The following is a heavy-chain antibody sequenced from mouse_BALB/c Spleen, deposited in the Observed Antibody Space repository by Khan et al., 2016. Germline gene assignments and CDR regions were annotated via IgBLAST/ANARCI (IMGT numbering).Heavy chain of an antibody. CDR1: GFSLTSYG. CDR2: IWAGGST. D-gene: IGHD2-4*01. J-gene: IGHJ3*01. Sequence: QVQWRQSGPGLVAPSQSLSITCTVSGFSLTSYGVHWVRKPPGKGLEWLGVIWAGGSTHYNSALMSGLSLSKDNAKSQVSSKMNGLQTDDTAMYYCATISTMITTAFAYWGQGTLVTVSA. CDR3: ATISTMITTAFAY. V-gene: IGHV2-9*02.